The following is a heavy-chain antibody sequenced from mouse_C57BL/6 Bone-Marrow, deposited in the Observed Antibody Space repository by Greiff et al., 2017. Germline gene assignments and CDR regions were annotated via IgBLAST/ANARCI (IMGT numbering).Heavy chain of an antibody. CDR3: ARGVCYAMDY. J-gene: IGHJ4*01. CDR2: ISSGSSTI. V-gene: IGHV5-17*01. Sequence: EVQGVESGGGLVKPGGSLKLSCAASGFTFSDYGMHLVRQAPEKGLEWVAYISSGSSTIYYADTVKGRFTISSDNAKNTLFLQMTSLRSEDTAMYYCARGVCYAMDYWGQGTSVTVSS. CDR1: GFTFSDYG.